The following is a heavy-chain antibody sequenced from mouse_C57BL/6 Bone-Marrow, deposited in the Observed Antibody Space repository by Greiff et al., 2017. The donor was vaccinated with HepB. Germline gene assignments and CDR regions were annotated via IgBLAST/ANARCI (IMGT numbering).Heavy chain of an antibody. D-gene: IGHD4-1*01. Sequence: EVQGVESGGGLVQPGGSLKLSCAASGFTFSDYYMYWVRQTPEKRLEWVAYISNGGGSTYYPDTVKGRFTISRDNAKNTLYLQMSRLKSEDTAMYYCARQGLGPPYYFDYWGQGTTLTVSS. V-gene: IGHV5-12*01. CDR3: ARQGLGPPYYFDY. J-gene: IGHJ2*01. CDR1: GFTFSDYY. CDR2: ISNGGGST.